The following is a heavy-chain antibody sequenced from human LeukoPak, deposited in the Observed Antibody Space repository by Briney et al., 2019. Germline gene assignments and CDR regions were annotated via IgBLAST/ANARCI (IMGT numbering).Heavy chain of an antibody. J-gene: IGHJ6*02. D-gene: IGHD2-2*01. CDR2: IIPIFSTA. V-gene: IGHV1-69*13. CDR1: GYTFTSYG. Sequence: GASVKVSCTTSGYTFTSYGISWVRQAPGQGLEWMGGIIPIFSTANYAQKFQGRVTITADESTSTAYMELSSLRSEDTAVYYCARDIVVVPAAPSYYYGMDVWGQGTTVTVSS. CDR3: ARDIVVVPAAPSYYYGMDV.